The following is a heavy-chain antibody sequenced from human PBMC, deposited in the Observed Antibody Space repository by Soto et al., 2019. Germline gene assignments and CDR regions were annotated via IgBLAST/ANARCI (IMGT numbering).Heavy chain of an antibody. V-gene: IGHV3-23*01. CDR1: AFTFNNYA. CDR2: IGGSGRTT. D-gene: IGHD3-22*01. J-gene: IGHJ4*02. Sequence: VQLLESGGGLVQPGGSLSLSCAASAFTFNNYAMSWVRQAPGKGLEWVSGIGGSGRTTYYADSVKGRFTISRDNSNNTLFLQMNSLRSEDTAVYYCAKSRYSDSSGDFCDYWGQGTLVTVSS. CDR3: AKSRYSDSSGDFCDY.